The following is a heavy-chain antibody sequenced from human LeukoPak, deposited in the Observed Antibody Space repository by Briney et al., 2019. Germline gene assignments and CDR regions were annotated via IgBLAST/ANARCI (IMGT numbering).Heavy chain of an antibody. D-gene: IGHD3-22*01. CDR1: GFTFSSCA. V-gene: IGHV3-30*04. Sequence: GGSLRLSCSASGFTFSSCAMHWVRQAPGKGLEWVAVISYDGSNKYYAESVKGRFTISRDNSKNTLYLQMNSLRAEDTAVYYCAKDYYDSSGYYNDAFDMWGQGTMVTVSS. J-gene: IGHJ3*02. CDR3: AKDYYDSSGYYNDAFDM. CDR2: ISYDGSNK.